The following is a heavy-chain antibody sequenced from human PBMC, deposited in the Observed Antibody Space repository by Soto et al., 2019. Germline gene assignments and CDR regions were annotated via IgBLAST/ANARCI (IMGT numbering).Heavy chain of an antibody. D-gene: IGHD3-3*01. CDR2: ISSNGGST. Sequence: GGSLRLSCAASGFTFSSYAMHWVRQAPGKGLEYVSAISSNGGSTYYANSVKGRFTISRDNSKNTLYLQMGSLRAEDMAVYYCARDQNYDFWSGSYFDYWGQGTLVTVSS. V-gene: IGHV3-64*01. CDR1: GFTFSSYA. CDR3: ARDQNYDFWSGSYFDY. J-gene: IGHJ4*02.